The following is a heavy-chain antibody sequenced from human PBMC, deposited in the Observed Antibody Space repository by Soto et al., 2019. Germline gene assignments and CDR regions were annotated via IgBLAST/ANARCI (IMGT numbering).Heavy chain of an antibody. CDR2: IYPGDSDT. Sequence: GESLKISCTASGYSFTNYWIGWVRQMPGKGPEWMGIIYPGDSDTRYSPPFQGQVTISADKSTSTAYLLWSSLKAPDTAIYFCAGSIFYYGMDVWGQGTTVTVSS. V-gene: IGHV5-51*01. CDR1: GYSFTNYW. J-gene: IGHJ6*02. CDR3: AGSIFYYGMDV.